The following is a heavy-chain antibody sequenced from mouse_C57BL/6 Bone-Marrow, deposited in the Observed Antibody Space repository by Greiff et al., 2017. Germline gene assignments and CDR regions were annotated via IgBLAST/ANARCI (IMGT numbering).Heavy chain of an antibody. CDR3: ARRRQLRPCAY. CDR2: LNPSTGGT. J-gene: IGHJ3*01. V-gene: IGHV1-42*01. CDR1: GYSFTGYY. Sequence: VQLQQSGPELVKPGASVKISSKASGYSFTGYYMNWVKQSPDKSLEWIGALNPSTGGTTYNQKFKAKATLTVDKSSSTAYMQLKSLTSEDSAVYYCARRRQLRPCAYWGQGTLVTVSA. D-gene: IGHD3-2*02.